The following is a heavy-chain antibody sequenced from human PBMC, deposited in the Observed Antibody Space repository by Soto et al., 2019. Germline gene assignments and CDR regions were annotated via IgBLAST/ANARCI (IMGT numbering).Heavy chain of an antibody. V-gene: IGHV1-18*01. CDR1: GYLFTDYG. J-gene: IGHJ4*02. D-gene: IGHD3-10*01. CDR2: INVFNGDP. Sequence: ASVKVSCKASGYLFTDYGIAWVRQAPGQGLEWMGWINVFNGDPRYAPNLQGRVTMTKDTSTNTASMELRSLRSEDTAVYFCVRVRRGQMDYWGQGSLVTVSS. CDR3: VRVRRGQMDY.